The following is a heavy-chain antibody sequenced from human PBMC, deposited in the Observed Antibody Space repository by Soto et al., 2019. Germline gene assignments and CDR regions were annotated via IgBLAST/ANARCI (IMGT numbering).Heavy chain of an antibody. J-gene: IGHJ6*02. CDR3: ARGDTAMVPLTYYYYYGMDV. Sequence: SVKVSCKASGGTFSSYAISWVRQAPGQGLEWMGGIIPIFGTANYAQKFQGRVTITADESTSTAYMELSSLRSEDTAVYYCARGDTAMVPLTYYYYYGMDVWGQGTTVTVSS. CDR1: GGTFSSYA. V-gene: IGHV1-69*13. D-gene: IGHD5-18*01. CDR2: IIPIFGTA.